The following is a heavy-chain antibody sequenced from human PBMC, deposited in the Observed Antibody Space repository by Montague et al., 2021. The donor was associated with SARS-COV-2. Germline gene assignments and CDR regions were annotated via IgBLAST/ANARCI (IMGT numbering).Heavy chain of an antibody. Sequence: TLSLTCASTNGSIITGSNLSCSCIRRAAGTLLCWIRRNLSNAGTKYSPSLTGRLTMPVDSSATQFSLELTSVTAADTAVYYCARDYYDSTGLNWFDPWG. D-gene: IGHD3-22*01. CDR1: NGSIITGSNLS. J-gene: IGHJ5*02. CDR2: NLSNAGT. V-gene: IGHV4-61*02. CDR3: ARDYYDSTGLNWFDP.